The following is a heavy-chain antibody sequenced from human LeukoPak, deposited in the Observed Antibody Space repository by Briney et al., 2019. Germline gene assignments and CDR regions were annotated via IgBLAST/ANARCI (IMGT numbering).Heavy chain of an antibody. J-gene: IGHJ4*02. Sequence: GGSLRLSCAASGFTFSTYAMHWVRQAPGKGLEWVAVISYDGSNKYYADSVKGRFTISRDNSKNTLYLQMISLRAEDTAVYYCARDPESSSFFDYWGQGTLVTVSS. D-gene: IGHD6-6*01. CDR3: ARDPESSSFFDY. V-gene: IGHV3-30-3*01. CDR2: ISYDGSNK. CDR1: GFTFSTYA.